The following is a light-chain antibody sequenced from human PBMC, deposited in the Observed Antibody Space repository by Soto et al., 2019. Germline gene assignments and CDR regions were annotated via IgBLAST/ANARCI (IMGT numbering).Light chain of an antibody. CDR1: QGIRND. CDR3: QQRSNWPPGWT. V-gene: IGKV1-6*01. CDR2: AAS. J-gene: IGKJ1*01. Sequence: AIQMTQSPSSLSASVGDRVTITCRASQGIRNDLGWYQQKPGKAPKLLIYAASSLQSGVPSRFSGSGSGTDFTLTISSLQPEDFAVYYCQQRSNWPPGWTFGQGTKVEIK.